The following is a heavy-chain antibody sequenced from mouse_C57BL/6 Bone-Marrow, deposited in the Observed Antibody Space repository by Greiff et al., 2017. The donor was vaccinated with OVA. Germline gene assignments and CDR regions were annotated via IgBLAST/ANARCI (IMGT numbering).Heavy chain of an antibody. Sequence: EVNLVESGGDLVKPGGSLKLSCAASGFTFSSYGMSWVRQTPDKRLEWVATISSGGSYTYYPDSVKGRFTISRDNAKNTLYLQMSSLKSEDTAMYYCARQGTGWYFDVWGTGTTVTVSS. V-gene: IGHV5-6*01. CDR1: GFTFSSYG. CDR3: ARQGTGWYFDV. D-gene: IGHD2-14*01. J-gene: IGHJ1*03. CDR2: ISSGGSYT.